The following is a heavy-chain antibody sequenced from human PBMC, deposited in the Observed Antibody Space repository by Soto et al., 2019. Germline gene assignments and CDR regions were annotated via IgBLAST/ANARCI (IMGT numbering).Heavy chain of an antibody. CDR2: SRDKAHSYTT. D-gene: IGHD2-21*01. V-gene: IGHV3-72*01. J-gene: IGHJ4*02. CDR3: ARNLAYGGGYTFDY. CDR1: AFTFSDHF. Sequence: EVQLVESGGGLVQPGGSLRLSCEVSAFTFSDHFIDWVRQAPGKGLEWVGRSRDKAHSYTTEYAASVKGRFTISRDDSRNSLYLQMNSLKTEDTAVYHCARNLAYGGGYTFDYWGQGTLVTVTS.